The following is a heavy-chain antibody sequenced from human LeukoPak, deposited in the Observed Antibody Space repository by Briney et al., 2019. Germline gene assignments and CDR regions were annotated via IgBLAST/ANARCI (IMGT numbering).Heavy chain of an antibody. CDR1: AFSFRNYA. Sequence: GGSLRLSCAASAFSFRNYAMSWVRRAPGKGLEWVSSISGSGFGTHYADSVKGRFTISRDNSKNTLYLQMNSLRAEDTAVYYCARVKVWGTMVRGAHYYYYGMDVWGQGTTVTVSS. J-gene: IGHJ6*02. D-gene: IGHD3-10*01. CDR2: ISGSGFGT. CDR3: ARVKVWGTMVRGAHYYYYGMDV. V-gene: IGHV3-23*01.